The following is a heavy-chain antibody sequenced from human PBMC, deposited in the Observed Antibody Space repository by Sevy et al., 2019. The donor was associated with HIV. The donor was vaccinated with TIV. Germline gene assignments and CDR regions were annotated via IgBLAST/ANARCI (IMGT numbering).Heavy chain of an antibody. D-gene: IGHD2-21*01. V-gene: IGHV3-48*01. J-gene: IGHJ3*02. Sequence: GGSLRLSCAASGFTFSSYSMNWVRQAPGKGLEWVSYISSSSSTIYYADSVKGRFTFSRDNAKNSLYLQMNSLRAEDTAVYYCARERYCGGDCQGTGGRAFDIWGQGTMVTVSS. CDR1: GFTFSSYS. CDR2: ISSSSSTI. CDR3: ARERYCGGDCQGTGGRAFDI.